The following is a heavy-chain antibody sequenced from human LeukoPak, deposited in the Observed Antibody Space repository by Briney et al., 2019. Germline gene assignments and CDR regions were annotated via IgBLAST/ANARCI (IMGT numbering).Heavy chain of an antibody. V-gene: IGHV4-34*01. CDR2: INHSGST. Sequence: SETLSLTCAVYGGSFSGYYWSWIRQPPGKGLEWIGEINHSGSTNYNPSLKSRVTISVDTSKNQFSLKLSSVTAADTAVYYCARGRQINCYDSSGYYFRPNPYYYYGMDVWGQGTTVTVSS. CDR1: GGSFSGYY. D-gene: IGHD3-22*01. J-gene: IGHJ6*02. CDR3: ARGRQINCYDSSGYYFRPNPYYYYGMDV.